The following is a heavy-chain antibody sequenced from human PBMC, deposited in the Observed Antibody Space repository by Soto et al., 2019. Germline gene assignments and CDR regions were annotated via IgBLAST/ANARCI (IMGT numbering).Heavy chain of an antibody. CDR2: IRSKAYGGTT. J-gene: IGHJ6*02. D-gene: IGHD4-17*01. Sequence: HPGGSLRLSCTASGFTFGDYAMSWFRQAPGKGLEWVGFIRSKAYGGTTEYAASVKGRFTISRDDSKSIAYLQMNSLKTEDTAVYYCTTYGDYVPYYYYYGMDVWGQGTTVTVSS. CDR3: TTYGDYVPYYYYYGMDV. CDR1: GFTFGDYA. V-gene: IGHV3-49*03.